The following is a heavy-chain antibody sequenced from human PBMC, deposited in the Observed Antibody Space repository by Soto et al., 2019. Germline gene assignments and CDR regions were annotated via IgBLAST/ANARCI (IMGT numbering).Heavy chain of an antibody. CDR2: IIPKFGTT. CDR1: GGTFSTYG. J-gene: IGHJ4*02. D-gene: IGHD4-17*01. V-gene: IGHV1-69*13. CDR3: ARELAPYYGGNSLCRDY. Sequence: QVQLVQSGAEVKKPGSSVKVSCKASGGTFSTYGMNWVRLAPGQGLEWMGGIIPKFGTTNYAQKFQGRVTNTADESTNTAYMELNYLRSEDTAVYFCARELAPYYGGNSLCRDYWGQGTLVTVSS.